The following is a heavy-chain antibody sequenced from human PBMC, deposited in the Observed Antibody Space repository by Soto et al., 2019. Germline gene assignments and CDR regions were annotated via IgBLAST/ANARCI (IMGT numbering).Heavy chain of an antibody. V-gene: IGHV4-4*02. CDR3: ARGSWMLRVGMDV. CDR2: TSHDGVT. Sequence: SETLSLTCAVSSGSIDNVDWWSWVRQSPGKGLEWIGETSHDGVTNYNPSLEGRVTISIDKSKNQFYLDLNSVTAADTAVYYCARGSWMLRVGMDVWGQGTTVTVS. D-gene: IGHD3-16*01. J-gene: IGHJ6*02. CDR1: SGSIDNVDW.